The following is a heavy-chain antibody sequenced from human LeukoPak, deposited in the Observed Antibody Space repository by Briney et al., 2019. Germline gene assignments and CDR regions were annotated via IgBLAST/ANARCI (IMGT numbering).Heavy chain of an antibody. D-gene: IGHD6-13*01. J-gene: IGHJ4*02. CDR3: VRVHSTSWGY. CDR2: ISSSSGTI. V-gene: IGHV3-48*01. Sequence: GGSLRLSCAASGFTFSTYSMNWVRQAPGKGLEWVSYISSSSGTIYYAASVNGRFTISRDNAENSLYLQMNSLRAEDTAVYYCVRVHSTSWGYWGQGTLVTVSS. CDR1: GFTFSTYS.